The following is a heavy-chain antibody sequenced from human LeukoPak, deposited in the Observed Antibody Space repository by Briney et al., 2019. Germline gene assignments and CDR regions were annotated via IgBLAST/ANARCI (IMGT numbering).Heavy chain of an antibody. Sequence: PSETLSLTCTVSGGSISSYYWSWIRQPAGKGLEWIGRIYTSGSTNYNPSLKSRVTMSVDTSKNQFSLKLSSVTAADTAVYYCARDAGARYSSPNRGEEYYYYYMDVWGKGTTVTVSS. CDR2: IYTSGST. V-gene: IGHV4-4*07. CDR1: GGSISSYY. D-gene: IGHD6-13*01. J-gene: IGHJ6*03. CDR3: ARDAGARYSSPNRGEEYYYYYMDV.